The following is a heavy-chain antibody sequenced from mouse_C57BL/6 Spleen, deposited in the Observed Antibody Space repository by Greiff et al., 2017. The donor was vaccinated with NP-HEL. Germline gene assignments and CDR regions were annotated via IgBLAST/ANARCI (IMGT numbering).Heavy chain of an antibody. CDR2: INPYNGGT. V-gene: IGHV1-19*01. Sequence: DVQLQESGPVLVKPGASVKMSCKASGYTFTDYYMNWVKQSHGKSLEWIGVINPYNGGTSYNQKFKGKATLTVDKSSSTAYMELNSLTSDDSAVYYCASYGSSYGYFDVWGTGTTVTVSS. J-gene: IGHJ1*03. D-gene: IGHD1-1*01. CDR3: ASYGSSYGYFDV. CDR1: GYTFTDYY.